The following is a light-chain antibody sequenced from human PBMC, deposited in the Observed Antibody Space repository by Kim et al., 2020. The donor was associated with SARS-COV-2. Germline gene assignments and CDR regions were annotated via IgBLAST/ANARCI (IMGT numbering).Light chain of an antibody. Sequence: DIQLTQSPSTLSVSVGARVTITCRASENIGSWLAWYQQRPGEAPTLLIYKSSILHSGVPSRFSGSGSGTLFTLTISGLQPDDFATYYCQQYNSPLYTFGQGTILEI. J-gene: IGKJ2*01. CDR2: KSS. V-gene: IGKV1-5*03. CDR1: ENIGSW. CDR3: QQYNSPLYT.